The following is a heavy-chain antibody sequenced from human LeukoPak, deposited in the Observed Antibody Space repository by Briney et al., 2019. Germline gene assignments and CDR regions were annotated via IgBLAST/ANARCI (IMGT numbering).Heavy chain of an antibody. CDR1: GGSISSSSYY. V-gene: IGHV4-39*07. J-gene: IGHJ3*02. Sequence: PSETLSLTCTVSGGSISSSSYYWGWIRQPPGKGLEWIGEINHSGSTNYNPSLKSRVTISVDTSKNQFSLKLSSVTAADTAVYYCARVFRYDRGAFDIWGQGTMVTVSS. CDR2: INHSGST. CDR3: ARVFRYDRGAFDI. D-gene: IGHD3-22*01.